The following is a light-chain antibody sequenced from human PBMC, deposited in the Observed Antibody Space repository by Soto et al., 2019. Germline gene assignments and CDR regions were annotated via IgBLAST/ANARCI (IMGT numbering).Light chain of an antibody. CDR1: QSISSY. V-gene: IGKV1-39*01. Sequence: DIQMTQSPSSLSASVGDRVTITCRASQSISSYLNWYQQKPGKAPNLLIYAASSLQSGVPARFTSRGSGTEFTLTISSLQPEDFATYYCQQSYSTPQTFGQGTKLEIK. CDR2: AAS. J-gene: IGKJ2*01. CDR3: QQSYSTPQT.